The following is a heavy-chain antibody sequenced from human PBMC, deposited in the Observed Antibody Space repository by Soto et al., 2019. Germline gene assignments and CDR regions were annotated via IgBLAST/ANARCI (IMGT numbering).Heavy chain of an antibody. CDR2: VYSSGSS. V-gene: IGHV4-61*08. D-gene: IGHD6-13*01. CDR1: IGSVSNGGYT. Sequence: PSETLSLTCNVSIGSVSNGGYTWTWIRQPPGKGLEWIGYVYSSGSSKHNPSLKSRVTMSIDTSKNQFSLKLRSVTTADTAVYYCANLSAASTRIQFWGQGTLVTVSS. J-gene: IGHJ1*01. CDR3: ANLSAASTRIQF.